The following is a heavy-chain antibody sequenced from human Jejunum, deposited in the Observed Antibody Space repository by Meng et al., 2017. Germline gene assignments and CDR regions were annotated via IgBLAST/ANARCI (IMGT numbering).Heavy chain of an antibody. CDR1: GFSPNTRGMR. J-gene: IGHJ4*02. V-gene: IGHV2-70*04. D-gene: IGHD2-15*01. Sequence: SGSTLAKPPPTLTLTCTFSGFSPNTRGMRVSWIRQPPGKAPQWLARLAWDDDKFYSSSLVARPTIFKDTSRSQVVLIMSNMDTEDTATYYCAREGYCGDSSCYEWSYFDSWGQGTLVTVSS. CDR2: LAWDDDK. CDR3: AREGYCGDSSCYEWSYFDS.